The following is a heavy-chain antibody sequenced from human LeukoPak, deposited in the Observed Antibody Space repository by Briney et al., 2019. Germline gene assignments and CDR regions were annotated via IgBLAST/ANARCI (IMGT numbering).Heavy chain of an antibody. Sequence: SSETLSLTCAVYGGSFSGYYWNWIRQPPGTGLEWIAEINNSGTTNYNPSLKGRVTISIDTSKNQFSPKLSSVTAADTAVYYCASSRGYTSGQWYYYMDVWSKGTTVTVSS. D-gene: IGHD6-25*01. CDR1: GGSFSGYY. J-gene: IGHJ6*03. CDR3: ASSRGYTSGQWYYYMDV. V-gene: IGHV4-34*01. CDR2: INNSGTT.